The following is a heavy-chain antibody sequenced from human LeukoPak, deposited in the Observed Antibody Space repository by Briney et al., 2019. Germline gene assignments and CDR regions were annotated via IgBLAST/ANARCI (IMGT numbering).Heavy chain of an antibody. V-gene: IGHV3-74*01. CDR1: GFTFSSYW. CDR2: ISTDASST. CDR3: VRGLRYSLYYMDV. J-gene: IGHJ6*03. D-gene: IGHD2-15*01. Sequence: QSGGSLRLSCAGSGFTFSSYWMHWVRQAPGKGLVWVSRISTDASSTTYADSVKGRFTISRDNAKGTLYLQMNSLRAEDTAVYYCVRGLRYSLYYMDVWGKGTTVTVSS.